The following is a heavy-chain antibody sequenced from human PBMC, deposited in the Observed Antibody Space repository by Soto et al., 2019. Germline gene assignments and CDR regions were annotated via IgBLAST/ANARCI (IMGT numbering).Heavy chain of an antibody. CDR2: ISWKDEK. D-gene: IGHD1-26*01. J-gene: IGHJ4*02. CDR3: AHRYGGNYYRWYFDS. Sequence: QITLKESGPTLVKPTQTLTVTCTFSGFSLSTSGAGVGGIRQSPGKAPEWLALISWKDEKRYNPGLKSRLTITKDTSKNQVVLTITDLDPVDTATYFCAHRYGGNYYRWYFDSGGQGTLVTVSS. CDR1: GFSLSTSGAG. V-gene: IGHV2-5*01.